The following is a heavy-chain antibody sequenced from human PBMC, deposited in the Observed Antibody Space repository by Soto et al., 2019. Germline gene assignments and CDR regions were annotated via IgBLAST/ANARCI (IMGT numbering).Heavy chain of an antibody. Sequence: QGQLVESGGDVVQPGRSLRLSCAASGFKFSECGMHWVRQAPGKGLEWVAVLWYDGSNKYYADSVKGRFTISRDNSKNMVYLQMNSLRPEDTAEYYCARWGIGDLGGSDYWGQGTLVTVSS. CDR1: GFKFSECG. CDR3: ARWGIGDLGGSDY. V-gene: IGHV3-33*01. J-gene: IGHJ4*02. D-gene: IGHD6-13*01. CDR2: LWYDGSNK.